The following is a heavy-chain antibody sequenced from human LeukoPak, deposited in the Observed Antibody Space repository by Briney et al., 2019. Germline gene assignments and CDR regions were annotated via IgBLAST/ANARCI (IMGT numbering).Heavy chain of an antibody. D-gene: IGHD5-18*01. V-gene: IGHV1-18*01. CDR3: ARSPRGYSYGYWFDP. J-gene: IGHJ5*02. Sequence: ASVTVSFTASGYTFTSYGISWVRQAPGQGLEWMGWISAYNGNTNYAQKLQGRVTMTTDTSTSTAYMELRSLRSDDTAVYYCARSPRGYSYGYWFDPWGQGTLVTVSS. CDR1: GYTFTSYG. CDR2: ISAYNGNT.